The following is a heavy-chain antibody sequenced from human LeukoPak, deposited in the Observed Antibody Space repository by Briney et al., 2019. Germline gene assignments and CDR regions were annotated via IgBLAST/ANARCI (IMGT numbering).Heavy chain of an antibody. CDR1: GFTFSSYS. V-gene: IGHV3-48*01. J-gene: IGHJ5*02. D-gene: IGHD6-6*01. CDR2: ISSSSTTI. Sequence: GGSLRLSCAASGFTFSSYSMNWVRQAPGKGLEWVSYISSSSTTIYYADSVKGRFTISRDNAKNSLYLQMNSLRAEDTAVYYCARDRAYSSSSGWFDPWGQGTLVTVSS. CDR3: ARDRAYSSSSGWFDP.